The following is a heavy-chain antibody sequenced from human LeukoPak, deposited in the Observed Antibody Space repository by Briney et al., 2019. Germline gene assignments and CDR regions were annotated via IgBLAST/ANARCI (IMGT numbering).Heavy chain of an antibody. D-gene: IGHD5-18*01. J-gene: IGHJ3*02. Sequence: PGGSLRLSCAASGFTFSGYGMHWVRQAPGKGLEWVAVISYDGSNKYYADSVKGRFTISRDNSKNTLYLQMNSLRAEDTAVYYCAKEKAAMVTVDAFDIWGQGTMVTVSS. CDR3: AKEKAAMVTVDAFDI. CDR1: GFTFSGYG. V-gene: IGHV3-30*18. CDR2: ISYDGSNK.